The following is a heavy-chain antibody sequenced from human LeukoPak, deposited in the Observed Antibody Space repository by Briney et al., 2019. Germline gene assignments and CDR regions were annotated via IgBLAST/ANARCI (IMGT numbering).Heavy chain of an antibody. V-gene: IGHV3-21*01. D-gene: IGHD4-17*01. J-gene: IGHJ4*02. CDR2: ISSSSSNI. CDR3: ARGPYGDYGLYCTY. Sequence: GGSLRLSCAASGFTFSSFSMNWVRQAPGKGLEWVSSISSSSSNIYYADSVKGRFTISRDNAKNSLYLQMNSLRAEDTAVYYCARGPYGDYGLYCTYWGQGTLVTVSS. CDR1: GFTFSSFS.